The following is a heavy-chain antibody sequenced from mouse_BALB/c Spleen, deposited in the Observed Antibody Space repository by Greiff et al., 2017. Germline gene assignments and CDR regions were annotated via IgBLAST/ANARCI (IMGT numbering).Heavy chain of an antibody. CDR2: ISSGSSTI. CDR3: ARWTGPYAMDY. V-gene: IGHV5-17*02. Sequence: EVQLVESGGGLVQPGGSRKLSCAASGFTFSSFGMHWVRQAPEKGLEWVAYISSGSSTIYYAENVKGRFTISRDNPKNTLFLQMTSLRSEDTAMYYCARWTGPYAMDYWGQGTSVTVSS. CDR1: GFTFSSFG. J-gene: IGHJ4*01. D-gene: IGHD4-1*01.